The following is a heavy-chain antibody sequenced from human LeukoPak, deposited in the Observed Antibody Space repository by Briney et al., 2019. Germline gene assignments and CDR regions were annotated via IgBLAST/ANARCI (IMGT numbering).Heavy chain of an antibody. D-gene: IGHD1-26*01. CDR3: ARVGSWDAFDI. Sequence: GGSLRLSCAASGFTFISYAMHWVRQAPGKGPEYVSAISSNGGSTYYANSVKGRFTISRDNSKNTLYLQMGSLRAEDMAVYYCARVGSWDAFDIWGQGTMVTVSS. V-gene: IGHV3-64*01. CDR2: ISSNGGST. CDR1: GFTFISYA. J-gene: IGHJ3*02.